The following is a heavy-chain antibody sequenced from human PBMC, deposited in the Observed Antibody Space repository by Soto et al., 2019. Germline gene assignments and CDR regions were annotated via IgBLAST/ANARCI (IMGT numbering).Heavy chain of an antibody. CDR3: ASGRVQVWLSDPSAFDY. D-gene: IGHD5-18*01. CDR2: INPNSGGT. CDR1: GYTFTGYY. Sequence: ASVKVSCKASGYTFTGYYMHWVRQAPGQGLEWMGWINPNSGGTNYAQKFQGRVTMTRDTYISTAYMELSRLRSDDTAVYYCASGRVQVWLSDPSAFDYWGQGNLFAVSS. J-gene: IGHJ4*02. V-gene: IGHV1-2*02.